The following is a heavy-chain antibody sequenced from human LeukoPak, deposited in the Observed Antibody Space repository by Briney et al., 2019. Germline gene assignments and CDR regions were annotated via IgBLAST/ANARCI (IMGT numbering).Heavy chain of an antibody. Sequence: GGSLRLSCAASGFTFSSYGIHWVRQAPGKGLEWVAFIRYDGSNKYYADSVKGRFTISRDNSKNSLYLQMNSLTAADTAVYYCAKDRSIGTYYTFDHWGQGTLVTVSS. D-gene: IGHD1-26*01. CDR1: GFTFSSYG. CDR3: AKDRSIGTYYTFDH. V-gene: IGHV3-30*02. CDR2: IRYDGSNK. J-gene: IGHJ4*02.